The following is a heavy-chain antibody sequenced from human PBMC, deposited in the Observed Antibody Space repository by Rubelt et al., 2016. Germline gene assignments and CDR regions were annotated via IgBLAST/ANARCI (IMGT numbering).Heavy chain of an antibody. Sequence: YAMNWVRQAPGKGLEWVSCITSSSSYIYYADSVKGRFTISRDNAKHSLYLQMNSLRAEDTAVYYFARYSGYEPRSYYHYGMDVWGQGTTVTVSS. CDR1: YA. CDR3: ARYSGYEPRSYYHYGMDV. D-gene: IGHD5-12*01. CDR2: ITSSSSYI. J-gene: IGHJ6*02. V-gene: IGHV3-21*01.